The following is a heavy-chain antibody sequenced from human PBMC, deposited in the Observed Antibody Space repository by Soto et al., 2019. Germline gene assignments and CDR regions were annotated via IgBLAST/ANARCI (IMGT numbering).Heavy chain of an antibody. D-gene: IGHD2-15*01. CDR2: IIPIFGTA. CDR3: ARAGYCSGGSCYSYYYYGMDV. V-gene: IGHV1-69*13. J-gene: IGHJ6*02. Sequence: SVKVSCKASGGTFSSYAISWVRQAPGQGLEWMGGIIPIFGTANYARKFQGRVTITADESTSTAYMELSSLRSEDTAVYYCARAGYCSGGSCYSYYYYGMDVWGQGTTVTVSS. CDR1: GGTFSSYA.